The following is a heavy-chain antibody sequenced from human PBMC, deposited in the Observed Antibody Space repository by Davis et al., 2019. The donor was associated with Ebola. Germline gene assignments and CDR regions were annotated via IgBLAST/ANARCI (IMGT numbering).Heavy chain of an antibody. J-gene: IGHJ6*04. CDR3: ASSYGMDV. CDR2: IKQDGSEK. CDR1: GFTFSSYN. Sequence: GGSLRLSCAASGFTFSSYNMNWVRQAPGKGLEWVANIKQDGSEKHYVDSVKGRFTISRDNAKNSLYVQMNSLRAEDTAVYYCASSYGMDVWGKGTTVTVSS. V-gene: IGHV3-7*01.